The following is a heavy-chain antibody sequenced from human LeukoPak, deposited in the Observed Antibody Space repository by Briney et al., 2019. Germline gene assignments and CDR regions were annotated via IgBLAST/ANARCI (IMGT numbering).Heavy chain of an antibody. Sequence: SETVSLTCTVSGGSISSYYWSWIRQPPGKGLEWIGYIYYSGSTNYNPSLKSRVTISVDTSKNQFSLKLSSVTAADTAVYYCARTTVIAFDIWGQGTMVTVSS. CDR3: ARTTVIAFDI. J-gene: IGHJ3*02. CDR1: GGSISSYY. D-gene: IGHD4-17*01. V-gene: IGHV4-59*08. CDR2: IYYSGST.